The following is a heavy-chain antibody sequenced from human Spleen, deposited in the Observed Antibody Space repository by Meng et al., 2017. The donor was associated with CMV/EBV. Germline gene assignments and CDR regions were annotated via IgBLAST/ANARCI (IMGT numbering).Heavy chain of an antibody. J-gene: IGHJ6*02. Sequence: ASVKVSCKASGYTFTSYGISWVRQAPGQGLEWMGWISAYNGNTNYVRKLQGRVTMTTDTSTSTAYMELRSLTSDDTAVYYCAIWDCSTTSCYGYYYFGLDTWGQGTTVTVSS. CDR1: GYTFTSYG. CDR2: ISAYNGNT. CDR3: AIWDCSTTSCYGYYYFGLDT. V-gene: IGHV1-18*01. D-gene: IGHD2-2*01.